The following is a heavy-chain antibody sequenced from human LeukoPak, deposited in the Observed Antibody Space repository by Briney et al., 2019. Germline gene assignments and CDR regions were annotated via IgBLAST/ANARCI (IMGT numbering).Heavy chain of an antibody. V-gene: IGHV3-23*01. J-gene: IGHJ3*02. CDR2: ISGSGGST. CDR3: ARGGGGTDLTHAFDI. D-gene: IGHD1-14*01. CDR1: GFTFSNYA. Sequence: GGTLRLSCAASGFTFSNYAMSWVRQAPGKGLERVSVISGSGGSTYYADSVEGRFTVSRDNAKSSLYLQMNSLRAEDTAVYYCARGGGGTDLTHAFDIWGQGTMVTVSS.